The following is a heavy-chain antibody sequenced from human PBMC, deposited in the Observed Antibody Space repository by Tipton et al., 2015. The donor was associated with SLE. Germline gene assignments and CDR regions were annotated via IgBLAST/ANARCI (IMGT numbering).Heavy chain of an antibody. Sequence: TLSLTCTVSGGSISSGSYYWSWIWQPAGKGLEWIGRIYTSGSTNYNTPLKSRVTISVEPPKNQFALKLSFVNAADTAVYYCARDGDGGSGSYDAFDIWGQGTMVTVSS. CDR1: GGSISSGSYY. CDR3: ARDGDGGSGSYDAFDI. D-gene: IGHD3-10*01. V-gene: IGHV4-61*02. J-gene: IGHJ3*02. CDR2: IYTSGST.